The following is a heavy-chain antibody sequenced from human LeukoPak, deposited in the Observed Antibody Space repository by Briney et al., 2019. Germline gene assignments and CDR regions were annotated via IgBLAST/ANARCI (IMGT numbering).Heavy chain of an antibody. J-gene: IGHJ4*02. CDR1: GGSISTHY. D-gene: IGHD4-23*01. CDR3: ARQGGLGTPASGSLEAFDY. CDR2: FYVSGSI. Sequence: SETLSLTCTVSGGSISTHYWSWVRQPAGKGLEWIGRFYVSGSIDYNPSLKSRITISVDKSKNQFSLKLTSVTAADTAVYYCARQGGLGTPASGSLEAFDYWGQGTLVTVSS. V-gene: IGHV4-4*07.